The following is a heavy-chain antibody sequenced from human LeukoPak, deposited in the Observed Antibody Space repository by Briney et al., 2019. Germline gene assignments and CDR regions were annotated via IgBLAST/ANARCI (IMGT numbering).Heavy chain of an antibody. V-gene: IGHV3-23*01. CDR2: ISGSGGST. J-gene: IGHJ4*02. CDR1: GFTFSTYA. Sequence: GGSLRLSCAASGFTFSTYAMSWVRQAPGKGLEWVSAISGSGGSTFYADSVKGRFTISRDNSKNTLYLQMGSLRAEDMAVYYCARGNTYYYDSSGYYFPYWGQGTLVTVSS. CDR3: ARGNTYYYDSSGYYFPY. D-gene: IGHD3-22*01.